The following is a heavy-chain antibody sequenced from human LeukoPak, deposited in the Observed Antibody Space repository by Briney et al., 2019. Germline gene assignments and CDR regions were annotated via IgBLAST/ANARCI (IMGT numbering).Heavy chain of an antibody. CDR2: ISYDGSNK. J-gene: IGHJ4*02. CDR3: ALSSGYYYGYFDY. V-gene: IGHV3-30-3*01. Sequence: GGSLRLSCAASGFTFSSYAMHRVRQAPGKGLEWVAVISYDGSNKYYADSVKGRFTISRDNSKNTLYLQMNSLRAEDTAVYYCALSSGYYYGYFDYWGQGTLVTVSS. CDR1: GFTFSSYA. D-gene: IGHD3-22*01.